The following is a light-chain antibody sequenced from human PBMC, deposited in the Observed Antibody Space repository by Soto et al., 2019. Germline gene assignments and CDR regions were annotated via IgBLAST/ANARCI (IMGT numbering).Light chain of an antibody. J-gene: IGLJ1*01. Sequence: QSVLTQPPSVSGAPGQRVTISCTGSSSNIGAGYDVHWYQQLPGTAPKLMIFDVNKRPSGVPDRFSGSKSGNTASLTISGLQAEDEADYYCCSFAGSYTSYVFGTGTKVTVL. CDR2: DVN. CDR3: CSFAGSYTSYV. V-gene: IGLV1-40*01. CDR1: SSNIGAGYD.